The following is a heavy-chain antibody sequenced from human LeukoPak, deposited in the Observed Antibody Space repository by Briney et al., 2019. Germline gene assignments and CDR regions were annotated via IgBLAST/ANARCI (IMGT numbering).Heavy chain of an antibody. CDR1: GYTFTSYD. CDR2: MNPNSGNT. V-gene: IGHV1-8*01. CDR3: AREGSLAFDP. J-gene: IGHJ5*02. Sequence: ASVKVSCKASGYTFTSYDINWVRQAPGQGLEWMGWMNPNSGNTGYAQNFQGRVTMTTDTSTSTAYMELRSLRSDDTAVYYCAREGSLAFDPWGQGTLVTVSS.